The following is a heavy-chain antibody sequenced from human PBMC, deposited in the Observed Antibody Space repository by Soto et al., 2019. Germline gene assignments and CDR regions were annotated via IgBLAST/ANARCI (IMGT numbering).Heavy chain of an antibody. CDR3: ARSRSGYDFGSRNYFDY. CDR2: IYYEGST. V-gene: IGHV4-61*03. Sequence: SLTCSVSGASVSSDTYYWSWIRQTPGKGLEWIGFIYYEGSTNYNPSLKSRVTFSVDTSKNYFSLTLTSVTAADTAVYYCARSRSGYDFGSRNYFDYWGQGSLVTVSS. J-gene: IGHJ4*02. D-gene: IGHD5-12*01. CDR1: GASVSSDTYY.